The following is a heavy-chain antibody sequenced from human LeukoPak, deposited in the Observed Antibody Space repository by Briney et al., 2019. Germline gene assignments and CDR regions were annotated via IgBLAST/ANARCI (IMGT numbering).Heavy chain of an antibody. Sequence: ASVKVSCKASGYTFTGYYMHWVRQAPGQGLEWMGWINPNSGGTNYAQKFQGRVTMTRDTSISTAYMELSRLRSDDTAVYYCARMIYSNYVNRFDPWGQGTLVTVSS. CDR1: GYTFTGYY. CDR2: INPNSGGT. J-gene: IGHJ5*02. V-gene: IGHV1-2*02. CDR3: ARMIYSNYVNRFDP. D-gene: IGHD4-4*01.